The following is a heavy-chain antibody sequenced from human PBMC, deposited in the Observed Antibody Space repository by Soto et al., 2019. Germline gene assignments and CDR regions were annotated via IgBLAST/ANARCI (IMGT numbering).Heavy chain of an antibody. J-gene: IGHJ6*02. CDR3: ARSRDSGYDRFFRTKDYYHHYRLAV. CDR2: ISYDGSNK. CDR1: GFTFSSYG. Sequence: GGSLRLSCAASGFTFSSYGMHWVRQAPGKGLEWVAVISYDGSNKYYADSVKGRFTISRDNSMNTLYLQMNSLRAEDTAVYYCARSRDSGYDRFFRTKDYYHHYRLAVWGQGTTVTVSS. D-gene: IGHD5-12*01. V-gene: IGHV3-30*03.